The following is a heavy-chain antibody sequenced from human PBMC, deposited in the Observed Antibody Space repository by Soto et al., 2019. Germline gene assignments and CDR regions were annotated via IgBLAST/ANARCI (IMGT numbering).Heavy chain of an antibody. D-gene: IGHD3-3*01. CDR1: GGTSTRYA. J-gene: IGHJ4*02. Sequence: QERLVQSGAEVRKPGSSVKVSCKVTGGTSTRYAINWVRQAPGQGLEWMGGIVPMFGTSKYAQKFQGRVKITADKSNDIGYMEFRSLGSEDKAVYYCNRGSEYDFWSGYLWGQGTLVSVSS. CDR3: NRGSEYDFWSGYL. V-gene: IGHV1-69*06. CDR2: IVPMFGTS.